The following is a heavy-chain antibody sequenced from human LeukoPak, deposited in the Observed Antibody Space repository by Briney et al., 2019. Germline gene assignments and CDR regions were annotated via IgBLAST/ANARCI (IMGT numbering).Heavy chain of an antibody. Sequence: GGSLRLSCAASGFTFSSYAMGWVRQAPGKGLEWVSAISGSGGSTYYADSVKGRFTISRDNSKNTLYLQMNSLRAEDTAVYYCAKGDNLGATYYLFDYWGQGTLVTVSS. V-gene: IGHV3-23*01. CDR1: GFTFSSYA. J-gene: IGHJ4*02. D-gene: IGHD1-26*01. CDR3: AKGDNLGATYYLFDY. CDR2: ISGSGGST.